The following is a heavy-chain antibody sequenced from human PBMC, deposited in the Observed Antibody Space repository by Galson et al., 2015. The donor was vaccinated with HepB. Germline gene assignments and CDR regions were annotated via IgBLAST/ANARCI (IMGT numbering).Heavy chain of an antibody. Sequence: SVKVSCKASGYTFTSYGISWVRQAPGQGLEWIGWISAYNGNTNYAQKLQGRVTMTTDTSTSTAYMELRSLRSDDTAVYYCARCGGTEDIVVVPAAIKADYYYYYMDVWGKGTTVTVSS. CDR3: ARCGGTEDIVVVPAAIKADYYYYYMDV. CDR2: ISAYNGNT. V-gene: IGHV1-18*01. J-gene: IGHJ6*03. D-gene: IGHD2-2*02. CDR1: GYTFTSYG.